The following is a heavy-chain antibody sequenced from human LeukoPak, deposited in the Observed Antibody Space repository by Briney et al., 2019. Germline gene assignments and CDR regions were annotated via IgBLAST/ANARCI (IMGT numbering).Heavy chain of an antibody. V-gene: IGHV4-4*07. CDR3: ARSPRPSIAAAGTVAVFDY. CDR2: IYTSGGT. CDR1: GGSISSYY. D-gene: IGHD6-13*01. Sequence: PSETLSLTCTVSGGSISSYYWSWIRQPAGKGLEWIGRIYTSGGTNYNPSLKSRVTMSVDTSKNQFSLKLSSVTAADTAVYYCARSPRPSIAAAGTVAVFDYWGQGTLVTVSS. J-gene: IGHJ4*02.